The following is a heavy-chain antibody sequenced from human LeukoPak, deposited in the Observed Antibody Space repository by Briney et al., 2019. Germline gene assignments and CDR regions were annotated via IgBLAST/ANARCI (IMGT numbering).Heavy chain of an antibody. Sequence: ASVKVSCKASGGTFSSYATSWVRQARGQGLEWMGRIIPILGIANYAQKFQGRVTITADKSTSTAYMELSSLRSEDTAVYYCARGTDDSSGYLLGYWGQGTLVTVSS. CDR2: IIPILGIA. J-gene: IGHJ4*02. D-gene: IGHD3-22*01. CDR3: ARGTDDSSGYLLGY. CDR1: GGTFSSYA. V-gene: IGHV1-69*04.